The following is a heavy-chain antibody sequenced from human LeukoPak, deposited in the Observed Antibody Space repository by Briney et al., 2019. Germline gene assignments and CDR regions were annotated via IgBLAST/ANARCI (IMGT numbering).Heavy chain of an antibody. D-gene: IGHD3-22*01. CDR1: GGSFSGYY. J-gene: IGHJ4*02. Sequence: SETLSLTCAVYGGSFSGYYWSWIRQPPGKGLEWIGEINHSGSTNYNPSLKSRVTISVDTSENQFSLKLSSVTAADTAVYYCARVKGYYYDSSAQRTREYFDYWGQGTLVTVSS. V-gene: IGHV4-34*01. CDR3: ARVKGYYYDSSAQRTREYFDY. CDR2: INHSGST.